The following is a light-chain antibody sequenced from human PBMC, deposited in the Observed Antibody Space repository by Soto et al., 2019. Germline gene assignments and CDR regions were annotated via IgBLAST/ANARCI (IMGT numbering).Light chain of an antibody. Sequence: EIVLTQSPGTLSLSPGERATHTCRASQSVSSSNLAWCQQKPGQDPRLLIYGASSRATGIPDRFSGSGSGTDFTLTISRLEPEDFAVYYCQQYGSSPWTFGQGTKVEIK. CDR1: QSVSSSN. CDR3: QQYGSSPWT. CDR2: GAS. V-gene: IGKV3-20*01. J-gene: IGKJ1*01.